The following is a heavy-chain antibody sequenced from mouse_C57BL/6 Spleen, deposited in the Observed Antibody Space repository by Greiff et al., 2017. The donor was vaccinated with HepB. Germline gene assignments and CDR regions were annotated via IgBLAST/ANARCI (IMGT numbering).Heavy chain of an antibody. CDR1: GYAFSSYW. CDR3: AVKGRTGTGYFDV. D-gene: IGHD4-1*01. J-gene: IGHJ1*03. Sequence: QVQLKQSGAELVKPGASVKISCKASGYAFSSYWMNWVKQRPGTGLEWIGQIYPGDGDTNYNGKFKGKATLTADKSSSAAYMQLSSLTAEDSAVYVGAVKGRTGTGYFDVWGTGTTVTVSS. CDR2: IYPGDGDT. V-gene: IGHV1-80*01.